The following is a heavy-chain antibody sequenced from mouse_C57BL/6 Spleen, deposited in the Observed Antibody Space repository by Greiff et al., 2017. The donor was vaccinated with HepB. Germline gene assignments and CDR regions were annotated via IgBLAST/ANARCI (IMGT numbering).Heavy chain of an antibody. Sequence: VHVKQSGAELVKPGASVKLSCTASGFNIKDYYMHWVKQRPEQGLEWIGRIDPEDGETKYAPKFQGKATMTADTSSNTAYLQLSSLTSEDTAVYYCARYYGNLYAMDYWGQGTSVTVSS. V-gene: IGHV14-2*01. J-gene: IGHJ4*01. D-gene: IGHD2-1*01. CDR1: GFNIKDYY. CDR2: IDPEDGET. CDR3: ARYYGNLYAMDY.